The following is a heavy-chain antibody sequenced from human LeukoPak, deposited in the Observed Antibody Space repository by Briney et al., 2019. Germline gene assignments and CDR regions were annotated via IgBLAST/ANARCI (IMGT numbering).Heavy chain of an antibody. J-gene: IGHJ4*02. Sequence: GGSLRLSCAASGFTFSTYAMSWVRQAPGKGLDWVSAISGSGGNTYYADSVRGRFTISRDNSKNTLYLQMNSLRAEDTAIYYCARDRLVVAGTTGGYWGQGTLVTVSS. CDR3: ARDRLVVAGTTGGY. CDR2: ISGSGGNT. CDR1: GFTFSTYA. V-gene: IGHV3-23*01. D-gene: IGHD6-19*01.